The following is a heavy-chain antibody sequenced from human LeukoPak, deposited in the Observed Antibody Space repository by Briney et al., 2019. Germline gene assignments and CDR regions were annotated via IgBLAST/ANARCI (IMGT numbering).Heavy chain of an antibody. V-gene: IGHV3-15*01. D-gene: IGHD3-10*01. Sequence: GGSLRLSCAASGFTFSDAWMGWVRQPSGMGLEWVGRIKSKTDGGRTDYAAPVKGRFTVSRDDSKNTLYLQMNSLQTEDTAVYFCMTARRGESYAFDIWGQGTVVTVSS. CDR1: GFTFSDAW. J-gene: IGHJ3*02. CDR3: MTARRGESYAFDI. CDR2: IKSKTDGGRT.